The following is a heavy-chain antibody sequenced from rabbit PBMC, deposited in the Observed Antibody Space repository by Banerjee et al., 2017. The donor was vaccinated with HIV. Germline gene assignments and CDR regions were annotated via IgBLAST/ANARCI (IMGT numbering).Heavy chain of an antibody. CDR1: GLDFSSSYY. CDR3: TREGDL. J-gene: IGHJ3*01. CDR2: IYAGSSGTT. Sequence: QEQLVESGGGLVQPEGSLTLTCTASGLDFSSSYYMCWVRQAPGKGLEWIACIYAGSSGTTYYASWAKGRFTISKTSSTTVTLQMTSLTAADTATYFCTREGDLWGQGTLVTVS. V-gene: IGHV1S45*01.